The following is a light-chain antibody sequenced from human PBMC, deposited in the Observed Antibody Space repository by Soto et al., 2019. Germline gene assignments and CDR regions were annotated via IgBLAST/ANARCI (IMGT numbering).Light chain of an antibody. CDR3: AAWDDSLNARV. CDR2: SNN. Sequence: QSVLTQPPSASGTPGQRVTISCSGSSSNIGSHTVNWYQQLPGTAPKLLIYSNNQRPSGVPDRFSGSKSGTSASLAISGLQSEYEADYYCAAWDDSLNARVFVGGTKLTVL. J-gene: IGLJ3*02. CDR1: SSNIGSHT. V-gene: IGLV1-44*01.